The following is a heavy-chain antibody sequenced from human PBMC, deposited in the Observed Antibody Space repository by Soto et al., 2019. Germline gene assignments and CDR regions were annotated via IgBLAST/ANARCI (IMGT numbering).Heavy chain of an antibody. D-gene: IGHD1-7*01. J-gene: IGHJ6*02. CDR2: IIPIFGTA. Sequence: ASVKVSCKASGGTFSSYAISWVRQAPGQGLEWMGGIIPIFGTANYAQKFQGRVTITADESTSTAYMELSSLRSEDTAVYYFARGNYGESGMDFRGQGPSVTVSS. CDR3: ARGNYGESGMDF. CDR1: GGTFSSYA. V-gene: IGHV1-69*13.